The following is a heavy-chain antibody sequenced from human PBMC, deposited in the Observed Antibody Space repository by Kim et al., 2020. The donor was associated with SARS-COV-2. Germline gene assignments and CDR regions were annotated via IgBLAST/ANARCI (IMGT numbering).Heavy chain of an antibody. V-gene: IGHV4-30-2*04. CDR3: ANLHSSSWYFDY. J-gene: IGHJ4*02. Sequence: YYNPSLKSRVTISVDTSKNQFSLKLSSVTAADTAVYYCANLHSSSWYFDYWGQGTLVTVSS. D-gene: IGHD6-13*01.